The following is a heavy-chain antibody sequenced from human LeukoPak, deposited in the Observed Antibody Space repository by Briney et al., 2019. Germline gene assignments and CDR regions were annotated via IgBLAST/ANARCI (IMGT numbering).Heavy chain of an antibody. Sequence: PGGSLRLSCAASGFTVSTNYMSWVRQAPEKGLEWVSVIYSGGRTYYADSVKGRFTISRDNSKNTLYLQMNSLRAEDTAVYYCARESNSGYYLSYWGQGTLVTVSS. CDR1: GFTVSTNY. CDR2: IYSGGRT. CDR3: ARESNSGYYLSY. J-gene: IGHJ4*02. V-gene: IGHV3-66*01. D-gene: IGHD3-22*01.